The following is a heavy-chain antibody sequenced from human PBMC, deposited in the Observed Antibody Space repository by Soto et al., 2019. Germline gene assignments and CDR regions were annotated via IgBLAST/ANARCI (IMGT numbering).Heavy chain of an antibody. Sequence: SETLSLTCTVSGGSISPYYWSWIRQPPGKGLEWIGYIYYSGSTNSNPSLKSRVTLSVDTSKNQFSLRLSSVTAADTAVYYCARAGYYGDSGYYYSPFDYWGQGTLVTVSS. CDR3: ARAGYYGDSGYYYSPFDY. CDR2: IYYSGST. J-gene: IGHJ4*02. CDR1: GGSISPYY. V-gene: IGHV4-59*01. D-gene: IGHD3-22*01.